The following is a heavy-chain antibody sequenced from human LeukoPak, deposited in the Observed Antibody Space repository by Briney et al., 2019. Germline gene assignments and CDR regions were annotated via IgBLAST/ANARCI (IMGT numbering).Heavy chain of an antibody. J-gene: IGHJ3*02. V-gene: IGHV4-34*01. CDR2: INHSGST. CDR1: GGSFSGYY. D-gene: IGHD3-3*01. CDR3: ARDRYDFAFDM. Sequence: SETLSLTCAVYGGSFSGYYWSWIRQPPGKGLEWIGEINHSGSTNYNPSLKSRVTISVDTSKNQFSLKLSSVTAADTAVYYCARDRYDFAFDMWGQGTMVTVSS.